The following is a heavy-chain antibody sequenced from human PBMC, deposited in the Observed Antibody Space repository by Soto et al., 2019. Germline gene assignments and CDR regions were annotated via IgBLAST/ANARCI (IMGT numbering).Heavy chain of an antibody. D-gene: IGHD6-13*01. J-gene: IGHJ6*02. CDR3: ARDLPLIAVAENYYYGMDV. CDR2: ISAYNGNT. Sequence: QVQLVQSGAEVKKPGASVKVSCKASGYTVTSYGISWVRQAPGQGLEWMGWISAYNGNTNYAQKLQGRVTMTTDTSTSTAYMELRSMRSDDTDVYYCARDLPLIAVAENYYYGMDVWGQGTTVTVSS. CDR1: GYTVTSYG. V-gene: IGHV1-18*01.